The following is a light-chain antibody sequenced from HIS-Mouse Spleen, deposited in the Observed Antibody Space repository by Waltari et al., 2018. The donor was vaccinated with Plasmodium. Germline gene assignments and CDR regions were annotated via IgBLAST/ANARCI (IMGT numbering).Light chain of an antibody. V-gene: IGLV2-8*01. J-gene: IGLJ2*01. Sequence: QSALTQPPSASGSPGQSVTISCTGPSSDVVGYNYVPWYQQPPGKAPKLMIYEVSKRPSGVPDRFSGSKSGNTASLTVSGLQAEDEADYYCSSYAGSNNLVFGGGTKLTVL. CDR2: EVS. CDR3: SSYAGSNNLV. CDR1: SSDVVGYNY.